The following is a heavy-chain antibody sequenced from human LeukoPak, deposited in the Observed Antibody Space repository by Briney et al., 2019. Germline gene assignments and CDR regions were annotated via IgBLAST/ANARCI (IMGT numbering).Heavy chain of an antibody. CDR3: ARGRLRGDAFDI. J-gene: IGHJ3*02. V-gene: IGHV3-21*01. D-gene: IGHD4-17*01. CDR1: GFTFSSYS. CDR2: ISSSSSYI. Sequence: GSLRLSCAASGFTFSSYSMNWVRQAPGKGLEWVSSISSSSSYIYYADSVKGRFTISRDNAKSSLYLQMNSLRAEDTAVYYCARGRLRGDAFDIWGQGTMVTVSS.